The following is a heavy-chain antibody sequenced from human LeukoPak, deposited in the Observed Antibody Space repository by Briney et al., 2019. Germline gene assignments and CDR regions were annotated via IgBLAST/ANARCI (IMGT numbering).Heavy chain of an antibody. Sequence: PGGSLRLSCAASGFTFTNYWMSWVRQAPGKGLEWVANIKKDGSEKYYVDSVKGRFTISRDNAYNSLYLQMNSLRAEDTAVYYCAGGSLAAAATSWFDPWGQGTLVTVSS. CDR3: AGGSLAAAATSWFDP. CDR2: IKKDGSEK. V-gene: IGHV3-7*03. J-gene: IGHJ5*02. D-gene: IGHD6-13*01. CDR1: GFTFTNYW.